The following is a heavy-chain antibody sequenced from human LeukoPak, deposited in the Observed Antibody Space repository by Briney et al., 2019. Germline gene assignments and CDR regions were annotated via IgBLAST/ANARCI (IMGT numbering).Heavy chain of an antibody. CDR1: GFSFTSYW. CDR3: ARQGGVVVGAYDAFDI. J-gene: IGHJ3*02. CDR2: IYPGDSDT. V-gene: IGHV5-51*01. Sequence: GESLQISCKGSGFSFTSYWIGWVRPMPGKGLEWMGIIYPGDSDTRYSPSFQGQVTISADKSISTAYLQWSSLKASDTAMYYCARQGGVVVGAYDAFDIWGQGTMVTVSS. D-gene: IGHD1-26*01.